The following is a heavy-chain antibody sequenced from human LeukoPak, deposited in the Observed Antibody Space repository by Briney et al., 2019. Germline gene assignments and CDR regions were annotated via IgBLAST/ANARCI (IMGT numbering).Heavy chain of an antibody. CDR1: GFTFSSYA. V-gene: IGHV3-23*01. D-gene: IGHD6-19*01. Sequence: GGSLRLSCAASGFTFSSYAMSWVRQAPGKGLEWVSSISGTGGDTFYADSVKARFTISRDNYKDTLYLQMSSLRAEDTAVYYCAKGFAAVAGWRYFDYWGQGTLVTVSS. CDR3: AKGFAAVAGWRYFDY. J-gene: IGHJ4*02. CDR2: ISGTGGDT.